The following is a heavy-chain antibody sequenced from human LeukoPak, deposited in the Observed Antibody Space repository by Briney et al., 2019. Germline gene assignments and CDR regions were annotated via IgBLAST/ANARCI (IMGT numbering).Heavy chain of an antibody. CDR1: GLTVSSNY. Sequence: PGGSLRLPCAASGLTVSSNYMNWVPQAPGKGLEWVSVLYSGGTTYYADSVKGRFTISRDNSKNTLYLQMNSLRAEDTAVYYCARAGLYSSSPENYYYYGMNVWGQGTTVTVSS. CDR2: LYSGGTT. D-gene: IGHD6-6*01. J-gene: IGHJ6*02. V-gene: IGHV3-53*01. CDR3: ARAGLYSSSPENYYYYGMNV.